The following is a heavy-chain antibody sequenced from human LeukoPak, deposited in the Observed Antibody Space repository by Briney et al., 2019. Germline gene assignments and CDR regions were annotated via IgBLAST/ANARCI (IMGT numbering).Heavy chain of an antibody. CDR2: IIPILGIA. J-gene: IGHJ4*02. V-gene: IGHV1-69*04. CDR1: GGTFSSYA. Sequence: SVKVSCKASGGTFSSYAISWVRQAPGQGLEWMGRIIPILGIANYAQKFQGRVTITADKSTSTAYMELSSLRSEDTAVYYCATFPDQTTFFDYWGQGTLVTVSS. CDR3: ATFPDQTTFFDY. D-gene: IGHD4-11*01.